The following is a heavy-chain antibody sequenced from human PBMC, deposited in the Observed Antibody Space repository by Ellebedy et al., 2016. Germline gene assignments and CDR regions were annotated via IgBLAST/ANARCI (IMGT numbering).Heavy chain of an antibody. V-gene: IGHV3-30-3*01. CDR2: ASYDGTKA. J-gene: IGHJ4*02. Sequence: GGSLRLSCAASGFTFSNYWMSWVRQAPGKGLEWVGVASYDGTKAYYADSVKGRFTISRDNSENTLSLQMNSLRAEDTAIYYCAKGGASRPNKHYFDSWGQGTLVTVSS. D-gene: IGHD1/OR15-1a*01. CDR3: AKGGASRPNKHYFDS. CDR1: GFTFSNYW.